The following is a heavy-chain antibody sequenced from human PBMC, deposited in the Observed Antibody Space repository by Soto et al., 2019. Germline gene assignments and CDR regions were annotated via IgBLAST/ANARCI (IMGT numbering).Heavy chain of an antibody. CDR1: GFTVSSNY. CDR3: AKFLYCSGGSCYFRPNYYYYGMDV. V-gene: IGHV3-53*01. CDR2: IYSGGST. Sequence: GGSLRLSCAASGFTVSSNYMSWVRQAPGKGLEWVSVIYSGGSTYYADSVKGRFTISRDNSKNTLYLQMNSLRAEDTAVYYCAKFLYCSGGSCYFRPNYYYYGMDVWGQGTTVTVSS. D-gene: IGHD2-15*01. J-gene: IGHJ6*02.